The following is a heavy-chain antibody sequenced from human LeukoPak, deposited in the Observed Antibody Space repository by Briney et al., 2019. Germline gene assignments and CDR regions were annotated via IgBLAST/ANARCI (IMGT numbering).Heavy chain of an antibody. D-gene: IGHD2/OR15-2a*01. J-gene: IGHJ4*02. Sequence: GSLRLSCAASGFTFSSYEMNWVRQAPGKGLEWVGRIKSKTDGGTTDYAAPVKGRFTISRDDSKNTLYLQMNSLKTEDTAVYYCTTTFPQAYFDYWGQGTLVTVSS. CDR3: TTTFPQAYFDY. V-gene: IGHV3-15*01. CDR1: GFTFSSYE. CDR2: IKSKTDGGTT.